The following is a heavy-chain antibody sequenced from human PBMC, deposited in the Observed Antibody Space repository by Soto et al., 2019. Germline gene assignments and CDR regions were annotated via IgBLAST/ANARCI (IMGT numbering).Heavy chain of an antibody. D-gene: IGHD6-25*01. V-gene: IGHV3-48*03. CDR2: ISSSGSTI. CDR1: GFTFSSYE. Sequence: EVQLVESGGGLVQPGGSLRLSCAASGFTFSSYEMNWVRQAPGKGLEWVSYISSSGSTIYYADSVKGRFTISRDNAKNSLYLQMNSLRAEDTAVYYCARPGLTRIRQRYYGMDVWGQGTTVTVSS. CDR3: ARPGLTRIRQRYYGMDV. J-gene: IGHJ6*02.